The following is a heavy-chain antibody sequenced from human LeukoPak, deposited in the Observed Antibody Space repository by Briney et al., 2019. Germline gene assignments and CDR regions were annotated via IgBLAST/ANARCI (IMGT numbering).Heavy chain of an antibody. V-gene: IGHV3-23*01. CDR2: ISAGGGGT. Sequence: PGGSLRLSCAASRFTFSSHAMSWVRQAPGKGLEWVSTISAGGGGTYYADSVRDRFTISRDNSKDTLFLQMNSLRAEDTALYYCATDRAGSGPFALDVWGQGTLVTVST. D-gene: IGHD3-10*01. J-gene: IGHJ3*01. CDR3: ATDRAGSGPFALDV. CDR1: RFTFSSHA.